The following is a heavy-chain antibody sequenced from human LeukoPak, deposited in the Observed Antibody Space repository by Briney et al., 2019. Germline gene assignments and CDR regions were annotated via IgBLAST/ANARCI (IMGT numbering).Heavy chain of an antibody. D-gene: IGHD1-26*01. Sequence: SETLSLTCTVSGGSISSYYWSWIRQPAGKGLEWIGRIYASGRTNYNASLKSRVSMSVDTSKNQFSLKLSSVTAADTAVFYCARENSGSYREFDYWGQGTLVTVSS. V-gene: IGHV4-4*07. J-gene: IGHJ4*02. CDR3: ARENSGSYREFDY. CDR2: IYASGRT. CDR1: GGSISSYY.